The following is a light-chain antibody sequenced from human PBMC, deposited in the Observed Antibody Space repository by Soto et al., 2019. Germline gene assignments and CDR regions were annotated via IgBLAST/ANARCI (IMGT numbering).Light chain of an antibody. CDR2: DAS. V-gene: IGKV3-15*01. CDR1: QSVSSN. J-gene: IGKJ4*01. Sequence: EIVMTQSPATLSVSPGERATLSCRATQSVSSNLAWYQQKPGQAPRLLIYDASTRATGIPARFSGSGSGTEFTLTISSLPSEDFAVYYCHQFNSWPLTFGGGTKVEIK. CDR3: HQFNSWPLT.